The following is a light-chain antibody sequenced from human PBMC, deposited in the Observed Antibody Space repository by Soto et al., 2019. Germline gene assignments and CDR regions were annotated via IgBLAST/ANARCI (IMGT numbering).Light chain of an antibody. CDR1: QSVTSL. CDR2: DAS. Sequence: EIVLTQSPATLSLSPGERATLSCRASQSVTSLLGWYHQKPGQAPRLLIYDASYRATGIPARFSGSGSGTEFTLTISSLQSEDFAVYYCQQYNNWPRTFGQGTKVDIK. CDR3: QQYNNWPRT. J-gene: IGKJ1*01. V-gene: IGKV3D-15*01.